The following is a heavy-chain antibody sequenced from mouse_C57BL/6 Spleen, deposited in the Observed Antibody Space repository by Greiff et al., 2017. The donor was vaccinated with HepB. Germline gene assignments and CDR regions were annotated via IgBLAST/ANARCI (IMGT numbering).Heavy chain of an antibody. Sequence: DVKLVESGGGLVKPGGSLKLSCAASGFTFSDYGMHWVRQAPEKGLEWVAYISSGSSTNYYADTVKGRFTISRDNAKNTLFLQMTRLRSEDTAMYYCARPWDGELFAYWGQGTLVTVS. D-gene: IGHD2-3*01. CDR2: ISSGSSTN. CDR3: ARPWDGELFAY. V-gene: IGHV5-17*01. CDR1: GFTFSDYG. J-gene: IGHJ3*01.